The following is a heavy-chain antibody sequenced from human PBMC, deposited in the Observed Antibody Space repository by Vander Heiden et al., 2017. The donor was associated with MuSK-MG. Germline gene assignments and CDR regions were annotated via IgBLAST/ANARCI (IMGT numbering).Heavy chain of an antibody. CDR3: ARRAFSTSWSFDL. Sequence: EVQLVESGGDLVQPGGSLRLSRAASGFPLSNHWMSWVRQAPGKGLEWVANTKEDGSAKNYVDSVKGRFTISRDNAKNTLSFQMNNLRAEDTAVYYCARRAFSTSWSFDLWGRCTLVTVSS. CDR1: GFPLSNHW. V-gene: IGHV3-7*01. J-gene: IGHJ2*01. D-gene: IGHD6-13*01. CDR2: TKEDGSAK.